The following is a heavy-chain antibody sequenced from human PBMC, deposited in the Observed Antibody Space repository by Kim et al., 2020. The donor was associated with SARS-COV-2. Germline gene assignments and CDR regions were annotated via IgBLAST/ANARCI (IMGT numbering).Heavy chain of an antibody. CDR1: GGTFSSYA. J-gene: IGHJ6*02. Sequence: SVKVSCKASGGTFSSYAISWVRQAPGQGLEWMGGIIPIFGTANYAQKFQGRVTITADESTSTAYMELSSLRSEDTAVYYCARVRFLEWLFAYYYDGMDVWGQGTTVTVSS. D-gene: IGHD3-3*01. CDR3: ARVRFLEWLFAYYYDGMDV. V-gene: IGHV1-69*13. CDR2: IIPIFGTA.